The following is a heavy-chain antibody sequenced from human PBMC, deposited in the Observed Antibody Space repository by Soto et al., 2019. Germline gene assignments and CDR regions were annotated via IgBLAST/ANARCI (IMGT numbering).Heavy chain of an antibody. CDR2: IKEDGSDK. CDR3: ARVKRGRSGEY. J-gene: IGHJ4*02. CDR1: GFTFNTYW. D-gene: IGHD3-10*01. Sequence: EVQLVESGGDLVQPGGSLRLSCVASGFTFNTYWMSCVRQAPGKGLEWVANIKEDGSDKYYVDSVKGRFTISRDNAENLLYLQMNSQGAGDTAMYYGARVKRGRSGEYWGQGTLGTVSS. V-gene: IGHV3-7*01.